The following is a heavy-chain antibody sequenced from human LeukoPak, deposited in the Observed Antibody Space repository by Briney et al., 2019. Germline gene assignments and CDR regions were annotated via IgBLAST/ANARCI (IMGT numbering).Heavy chain of an antibody. J-gene: IGHJ4*02. V-gene: IGHV1-2*02. Sequence: ASVKVSCKASGYTFTGYYMHWVRQAPGQGLEWMGWINPNSGGTNYAQKFQGRVTMARDTSISTAYMELSRLRSDDTAVYYCARVPGGDWGYYFDYWGQGTLVTVSS. CDR3: ARVPGGDWGYYFDY. CDR1: GYTFTGYY. D-gene: IGHD2-21*02. CDR2: INPNSGGT.